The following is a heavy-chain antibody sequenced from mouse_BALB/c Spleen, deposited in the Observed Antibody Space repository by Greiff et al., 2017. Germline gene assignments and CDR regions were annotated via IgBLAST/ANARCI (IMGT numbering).Heavy chain of an antibody. CDR1: GFSLTSYG. J-gene: IGHJ3*01. Sequence: VQRVESGPGLVQPSQSLSITCTVSGFSLTSYGVHWVRQSPGKGLEWLGVIWSGGSTDYNAAFISRLSISKDNSKSQVFFKMNSLQADDTAIYYCARNSYYDGAWFAYWGQGTLVTVSA. V-gene: IGHV2-4-1*01. CDR2: IWSGGST. CDR3: ARNSYYDGAWFAY. D-gene: IGHD1-1*01.